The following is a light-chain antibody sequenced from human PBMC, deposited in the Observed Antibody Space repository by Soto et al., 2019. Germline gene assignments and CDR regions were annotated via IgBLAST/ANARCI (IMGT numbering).Light chain of an antibody. Sequence: IVMTQSPATLSVSQGERATLSCRASQSVASNLAWYQQRLGQAPRLLVYGASTRATGIPARFSGSGSGTEFTLTISSVQSEDSAVYYCQQYNKWPVFTFGPGTRVDIK. CDR3: QQYNKWPVFT. CDR1: QSVASN. J-gene: IGKJ3*01. V-gene: IGKV3-15*01. CDR2: GAS.